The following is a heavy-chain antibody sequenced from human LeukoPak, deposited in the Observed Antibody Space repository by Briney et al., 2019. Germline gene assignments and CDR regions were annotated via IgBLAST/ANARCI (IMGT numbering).Heavy chain of an antibody. Sequence: ASVKVSCKASGYTFTSYGISWVRQAPGQGLEWMGWISAYNGNTNYAQKLQGRVTMTTDTSTSTAYMELRSLRSEDTAVYYCARGHRARITIFGVVIRWFDPWGQGTLVTVSS. CDR3: ARGHRARITIFGVVIRWFDP. CDR1: GYTFTSYG. CDR2: ISAYNGNT. J-gene: IGHJ5*02. V-gene: IGHV1-18*01. D-gene: IGHD3-3*01.